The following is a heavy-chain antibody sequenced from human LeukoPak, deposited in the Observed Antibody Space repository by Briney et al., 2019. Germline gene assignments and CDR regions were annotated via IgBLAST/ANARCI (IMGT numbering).Heavy chain of an antibody. D-gene: IGHD3-3*01. J-gene: IGHJ3*02. Sequence: ASVKVSCKAFGYTLSSYGISWLRQAPGQGLEWIGWISGYNYKTKYAQTFQGRVAMTIDTSTKTVSMELRILRSDNTAVYYCARDHEGSPFWRDAFDIWGQGTMVTVSS. CDR1: GYTLSSYG. CDR2: ISGYNYKT. CDR3: ARDHEGSPFWRDAFDI. V-gene: IGHV1-18*04.